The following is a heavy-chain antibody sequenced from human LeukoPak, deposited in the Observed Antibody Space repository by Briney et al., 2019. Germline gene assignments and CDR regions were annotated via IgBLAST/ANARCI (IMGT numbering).Heavy chain of an antibody. Sequence: PGGSLRLSCEASGFTVSSYWMSWVRQAPGKGLEWVANIKQDGSEKYYVDSVKGRFTISRDNAKNSLCLQMNSLRAEDTAVYYCARALYSSSWYPPLYYYYGMDVWGQGTTVTVSS. J-gene: IGHJ6*02. CDR2: IKQDGSEK. CDR3: ARALYSSSWYPPLYYYYGMDV. CDR1: GFTVSSYW. V-gene: IGHV3-7*05. D-gene: IGHD6-13*01.